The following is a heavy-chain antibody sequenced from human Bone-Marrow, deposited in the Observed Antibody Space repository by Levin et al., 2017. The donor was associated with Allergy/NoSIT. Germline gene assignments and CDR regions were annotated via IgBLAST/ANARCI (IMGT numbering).Heavy chain of an antibody. CDR3: ARGTFGWYFDL. V-gene: IGHV3-7*01. CDR2: TKQDGSEK. CDR1: EFTLSNYW. D-gene: IGHD2-2*01. Sequence: GESLKISCAASEFTLSNYWMNWVRQAPGKGLEWVANTKQDGSEKYYVDSVKGRFTISRDNAKNSLYLQMNSLRAEDTAVYYCARGTFGWYFDLWGRGTLVTVSS. J-gene: IGHJ2*01.